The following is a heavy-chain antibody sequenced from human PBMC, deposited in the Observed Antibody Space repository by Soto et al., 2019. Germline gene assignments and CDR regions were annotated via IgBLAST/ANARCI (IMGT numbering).Heavy chain of an antibody. CDR2: INHSGST. D-gene: IGHD3-3*01. V-gene: IGHV4-34*01. J-gene: IGHJ5*02. CDR1: GGSSSGYY. Sequence: SETLSLTCAVYGGSSSGYYWSWIRQPPGKGLEWIGEINHSGSTNYNPSLKSRVTISVDTSTNQFSLKLSSVTAADTAVYYCARISRLFGVVIIWGWFDPWGQGTLVTVSS. CDR3: ARISRLFGVVIIWGWFDP.